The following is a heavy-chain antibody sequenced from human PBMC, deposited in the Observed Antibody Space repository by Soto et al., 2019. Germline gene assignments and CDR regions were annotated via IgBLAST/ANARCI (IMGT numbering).Heavy chain of an antibody. D-gene: IGHD3-22*01. CDR1: GFTFTSSA. Sequence: SVKVSCKASGFTFTSSAVQWVRQARGQRLEWIGWIVVGSGNTNYAQKFQERVTITRDMSTSTAYMELSSLRSEDTAVYYCAAETYYYDSSGYPNFDYWGQGTLVTV. CDR3: AAETYYYDSSGYPNFDY. V-gene: IGHV1-58*01. CDR2: IVVGSGNT. J-gene: IGHJ4*02.